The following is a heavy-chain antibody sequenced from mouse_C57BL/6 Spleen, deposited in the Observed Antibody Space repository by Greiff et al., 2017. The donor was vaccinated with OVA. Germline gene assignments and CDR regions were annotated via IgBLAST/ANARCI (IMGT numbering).Heavy chain of an antibody. CDR2: IDPSDSET. CDR1: GYTFTSYW. Sequence: QVQLQQPGAELVRPGSSVKLSCKASGYTFTSYWMHWVKQRPIQGLEWIGNIDPSDSETHYNQKFKDKATLTVDKSSGTAYMQLSSLTSEDSAVYYCARGLLGYYFDYWGQGTTLTVSS. CDR3: ARGLLGYYFDY. J-gene: IGHJ2*01. V-gene: IGHV1-52*01. D-gene: IGHD1-1*01.